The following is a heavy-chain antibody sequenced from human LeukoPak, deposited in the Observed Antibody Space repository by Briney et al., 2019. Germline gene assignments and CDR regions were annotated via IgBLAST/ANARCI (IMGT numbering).Heavy chain of an antibody. V-gene: IGHV4-31*03. Sequence: KTSETLSLTCTVSGGSISSGDYYWNWIRQHPEKSLEWIGYIFYSGSAYYNPSLKSRVTISVDTSKNQFSLKLSSVTAADTAVYYCARDWATVTELDYWGQGTLVTVSS. CDR1: GGSISSGDYY. CDR2: IFYSGSA. CDR3: ARDWATVTELDY. D-gene: IGHD4-17*01. J-gene: IGHJ4*02.